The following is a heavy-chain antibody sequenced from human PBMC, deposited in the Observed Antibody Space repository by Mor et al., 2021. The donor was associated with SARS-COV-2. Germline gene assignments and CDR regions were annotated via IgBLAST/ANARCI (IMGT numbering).Heavy chain of an antibody. V-gene: IGHV3-15*01. D-gene: IGHD3-16*02. Sequence: DYAAPVKGRFTISRDDSKNTLYLQMNSLKTEDTAVYYCTTVHYDYVWGSYRYTPDYWGQGTLVTVS. J-gene: IGHJ4*02. CDR3: TTVHYDYVWGSYRYTPDY.